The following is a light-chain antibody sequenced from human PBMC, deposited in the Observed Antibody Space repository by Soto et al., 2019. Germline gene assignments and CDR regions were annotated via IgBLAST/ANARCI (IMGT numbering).Light chain of an antibody. CDR3: HQYNTGLRT. Sequence: TVMTQSPATLSMSPGDRAALSCRASLNVATNMAWYQQKPGQAPRLLIYGASIRATGVPARFTGSGSGTEFTLTIKNLQSEYFAVYYCHQYNTGLRTFGRGTRVEV. CDR2: GAS. J-gene: IGKJ1*01. CDR1: LNVATN. V-gene: IGKV3-15*01.